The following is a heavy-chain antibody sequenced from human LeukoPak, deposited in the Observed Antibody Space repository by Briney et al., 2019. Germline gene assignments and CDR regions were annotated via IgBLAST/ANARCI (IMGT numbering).Heavy chain of an antibody. V-gene: IGHV4-39*07. J-gene: IGHJ5*02. D-gene: IGHD3-10*01. Sequence: SETLSLTCTVSGDSISSTSNCWGWIRQPPGKGLEWIGSICYSGNTYYNPSLKSRVTISVDTSKNQFSLKLSSVTAADTAVYYCARDLRYYGSGVNWFDPWGQGTLVTVSS. CDR3: ARDLRYYGSGVNWFDP. CDR2: ICYSGNT. CDR1: GDSISSTSNC.